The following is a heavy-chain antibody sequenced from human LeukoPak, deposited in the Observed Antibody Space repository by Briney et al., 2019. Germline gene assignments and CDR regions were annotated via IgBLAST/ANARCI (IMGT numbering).Heavy chain of an antibody. Sequence: GASVKVSCKASGYRFSASSMHWVRQAPGQGLEWMGWINPDSGATHFAQKFQGRVTMTRDTSISTAYMGLSRLRSDDTAVYYCAKGRVVAGTKSLTYNWFDPWGQGTLVTVSS. CDR3: AKGRVVAGTKSLTYNWFDP. D-gene: IGHD6-19*01. V-gene: IGHV1-2*02. J-gene: IGHJ5*02. CDR1: GYRFSASS. CDR2: INPDSGAT.